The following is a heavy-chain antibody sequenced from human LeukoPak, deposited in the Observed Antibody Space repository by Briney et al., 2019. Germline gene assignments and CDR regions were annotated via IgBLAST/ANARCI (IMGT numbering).Heavy chain of an antibody. CDR1: GFTFSTYA. Sequence: GGSLRLSCAASGFTFSTYAMAWVRLAPGKGLEWVSTVSDSGGRTYYADSVKGRFTISRDNSKNTLFLQMDSLRAEDTAVYFCVKDLVGMSYFDYWGQGTLVTVSX. CDR3: VKDLVGMSYFDY. V-gene: IGHV3-23*01. J-gene: IGHJ4*02. D-gene: IGHD7-27*01. CDR2: VSDSGGRT.